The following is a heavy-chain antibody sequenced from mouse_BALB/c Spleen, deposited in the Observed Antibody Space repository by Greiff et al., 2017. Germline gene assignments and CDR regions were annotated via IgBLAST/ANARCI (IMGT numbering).Heavy chain of an antibody. J-gene: IGHJ3*01. CDR3: TRGEVPWFAY. V-gene: IGHV1S81*02. D-gene: IGHD2-13*01. CDR1: GYTFTSYY. Sequence: QVQLQQSGAELVKPGASVKLSCKASGYTFTSYYMYWVKQRPGQGLEWIGEINPSNGGTNFNEKFKSKATLTVDKSSSTAYMQLSSLTSEDSAVYYCTRGEVPWFAYWGQGTLVTVSA. CDR2: INPSNGGT.